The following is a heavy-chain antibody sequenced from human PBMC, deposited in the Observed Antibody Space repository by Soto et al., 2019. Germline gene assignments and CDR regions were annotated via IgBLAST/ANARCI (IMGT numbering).Heavy chain of an antibody. CDR2: IYYSGST. CDR1: GGSISSGGYY. V-gene: IGHV4-31*01. CDR3: ATHYYGSGTYWFDP. D-gene: IGHD3-10*01. Sequence: QVQLQESGPGLVKPSQTLSLTCTVSGGSISSGGYYWSWIRQHPGKGLEWIGYIYYSGSTYYNPSLMSLVTISVDTSKNQFSLKLSSVTAADTAVYYCATHYYGSGTYWFDPWGQGTLVTVSS. J-gene: IGHJ5*02.